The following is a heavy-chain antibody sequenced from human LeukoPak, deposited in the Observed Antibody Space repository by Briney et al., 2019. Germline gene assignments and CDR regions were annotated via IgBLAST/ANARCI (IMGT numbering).Heavy chain of an antibody. CDR1: GFTFTSFA. V-gene: IGHV3-23*01. CDR2: ISGSGGDT. Sequence: PGGSLRLSCAASGFTFTSFAMSWVRQAPGKGLEWVSAISGSGGDTSYADSVKGRFTMSRDNSQNTLHLQMNSLRAEDTAVYYCARGDPGIVGATGGDYWGQGTLVTVSS. CDR3: ARGDPGIVGATGGDY. J-gene: IGHJ4*02. D-gene: IGHD1-26*01.